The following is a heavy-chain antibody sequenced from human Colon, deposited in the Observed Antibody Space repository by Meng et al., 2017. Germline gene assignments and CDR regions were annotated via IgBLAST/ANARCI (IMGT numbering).Heavy chain of an antibody. J-gene: IGHJ2*01. CDR2: IYYSGST. CDR1: GGSISSGDNS. CDR3: ARGYSDISGYGYWYFDL. Sequence: QVHLQVSGPGLVQPSQTLSLTCTVAGGSISSGDNSWSWIRQAPGKGLEWIGYIYYSGSTYYNPSLKSRVTISVATSENQFTMKLSSVSAADTAVYSCARGYSDISGYGYWYFDLWGRGTLVTVSS. D-gene: IGHD3-22*01. V-gene: IGHV4-30-4*01.